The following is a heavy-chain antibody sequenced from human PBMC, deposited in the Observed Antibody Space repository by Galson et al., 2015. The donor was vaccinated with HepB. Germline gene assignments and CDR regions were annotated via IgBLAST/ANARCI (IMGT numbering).Heavy chain of an antibody. V-gene: IGHV3-21*01. CDR3: AREQGAGGMDV. J-gene: IGHJ6*02. CDR2: ISSSSSYI. CDR1: GFTFSSYS. Sequence: SLRLSCAASGFTFSSYSMNWVRQAPGKGLEWVSSISSSSSYIYYADSVKGRFTISRDNAKNSLYLQMNSLRAEDTAVYYCAREQGAGGMDVWGQGTTVTVSS.